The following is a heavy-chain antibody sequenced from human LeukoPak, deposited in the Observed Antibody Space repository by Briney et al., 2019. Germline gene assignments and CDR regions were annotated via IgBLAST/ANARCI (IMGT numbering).Heavy chain of an antibody. CDR3: ARDERVSSLARRYYYGMDV. V-gene: IGHV4-59*12. D-gene: IGHD6-6*01. CDR1: GGSISPYY. Sequence: SETLSLTCTVSGGSISPYYWIWIRRPPGKGLEYIGYIYYIGNTNYNPSLKSRVTISVDTSKNQFSLKLSSVTAADTAVYYCARDERVSSLARRYYYGMDVWGQGTTVTVSS. CDR2: IYYIGNT. J-gene: IGHJ6*02.